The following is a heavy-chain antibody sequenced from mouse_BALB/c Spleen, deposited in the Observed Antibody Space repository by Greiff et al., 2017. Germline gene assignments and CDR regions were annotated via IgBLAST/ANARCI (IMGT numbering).Heavy chain of an antibody. D-gene: IGHD2-4*01. CDR1: GFSLTSYG. J-gene: IGHJ4*01. Sequence: QVHVKQSGPDLVAPSQSLSITCTVSGFSLTSYGVHLVRQPPGKGLEWLVVIWSDGSTTYNSALKSRLSISKDNSKSQVFLKMNSLQTDDTAMYYCARRGDYGFAMDYWGQGTSVTVSS. V-gene: IGHV2-6-2*01. CDR3: ARRGDYGFAMDY. CDR2: IWSDGST.